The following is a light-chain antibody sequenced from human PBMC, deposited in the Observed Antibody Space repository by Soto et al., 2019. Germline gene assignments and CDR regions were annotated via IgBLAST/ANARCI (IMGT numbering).Light chain of an antibody. J-gene: IGKJ5*01. CDR3: QQNYSTPIN. CDR2: AAS. Sequence: IQLTQSPSSLSASVVDRVTIPGRASQDIAIYLAWYQQKPGEAPKLLIYAASTLYGGVPSRFSGSGSGTDFTLTISSLQPEDCATYHGQQNYSTPINFGQGTRLEIK. V-gene: IGKV1-39*01. CDR1: QDIAIY.